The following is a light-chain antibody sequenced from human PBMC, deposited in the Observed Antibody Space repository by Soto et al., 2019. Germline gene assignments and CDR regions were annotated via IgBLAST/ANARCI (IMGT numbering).Light chain of an antibody. V-gene: IGKV1-39*01. Sequence: DIQMTQSPSSLSAFVGDTVTITCRASQSISGYLNWYQQKPGNAPKLLISGASSLQSGVPSRFSGSGSGTNFILTISTLQPDDFATYYCQQSFGIPLTFGGGTKVEI. CDR2: GAS. CDR1: QSISGY. CDR3: QQSFGIPLT. J-gene: IGKJ4*01.